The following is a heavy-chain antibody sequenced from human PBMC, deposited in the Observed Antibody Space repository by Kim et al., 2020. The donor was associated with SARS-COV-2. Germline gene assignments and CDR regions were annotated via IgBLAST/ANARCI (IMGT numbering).Heavy chain of an antibody. J-gene: IGHJ5*02. D-gene: IGHD3-22*01. CDR2: TYYRSKWCN. CDR1: GDSVSSDSAA. Sequence: SQTLSLTCAISGDSVSSDSAAWNWIRQSPSRGLEWLGRTYYRSKWCNDYAMSVKSRITITPDTSKNQFSLQLNSVTPEDTAVYYCARGGYFSGLAWGQGTLVTVSS. CDR3: ARGGYFSGLA. V-gene: IGHV6-1*01.